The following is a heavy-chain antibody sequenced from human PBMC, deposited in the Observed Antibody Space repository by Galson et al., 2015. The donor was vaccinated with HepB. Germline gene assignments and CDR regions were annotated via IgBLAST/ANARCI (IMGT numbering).Heavy chain of an antibody. CDR2: IYYSGST. Sequence: SETLSLTCTVSGGSISSSSYYWGWIRQPPGKGLEWIGSIYYSGSTYYNPSLKSRVTISVDTSKNQFSLKLSSVTAADTAVYYCAISTVTKFSRYWGQGTLVTVSS. J-gene: IGHJ4*02. V-gene: IGHV4-39*01. CDR3: AISTVTKFSRY. CDR1: GGSISSSSYY. D-gene: IGHD4-17*01.